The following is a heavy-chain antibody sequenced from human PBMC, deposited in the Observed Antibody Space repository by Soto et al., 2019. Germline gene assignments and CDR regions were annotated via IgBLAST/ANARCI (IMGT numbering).Heavy chain of an antibody. D-gene: IGHD2-2*01. V-gene: IGHV4-59*01. J-gene: IGHJ6*02. CDR3: TRGQDGSIYANYYGMDV. Sequence: KPSETLSLTCTVSGGSFSSYYWSWLRQPPGKGLEWIGYIYSSGPTNYNPSLKSRVTISVDTSKKQFSVKLTSVTAADTAVYYCTRGQDGSIYANYYGMDVWGHGTTVTVSS. CDR2: IYSSGPT. CDR1: GGSFSSYY.